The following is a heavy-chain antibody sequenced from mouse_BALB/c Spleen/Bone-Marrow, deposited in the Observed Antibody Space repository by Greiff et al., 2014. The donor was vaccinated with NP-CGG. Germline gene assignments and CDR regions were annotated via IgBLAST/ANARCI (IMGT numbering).Heavy chain of an antibody. J-gene: IGHJ2*01. CDR1: GFNIKDYY. CDR2: IDPENGDT. V-gene: IGHV14-4*02. Sequence: EVQVVESGAELVRSGASVKLSCTASGFNIKDYYVHWVKQRPEQGLEWIGWIDPENGDTEYAPKFQGKATMTADTSSNTAYLQLSSLTSEDTAVYYCNARGDYDFDYFDYWGQGTTLTVSS. CDR3: NARGDYDFDYFDY. D-gene: IGHD2-4*01.